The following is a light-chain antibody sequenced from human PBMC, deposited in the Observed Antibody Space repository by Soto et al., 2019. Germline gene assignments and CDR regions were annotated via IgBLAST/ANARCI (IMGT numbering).Light chain of an antibody. J-gene: IGKJ2*01. V-gene: IGKV1-5*01. CDR2: DAS. CDR3: QQYNSYWYT. Sequence: DIQMTQSPSTLSASVGDRVTITCRASQSISSWLAWYQQKPGKAPKRLIYDASRLESGVPSRFSGSGSGTEFTLTISSLQPDDFATYDCQQYNSYWYTFGQGTKLEIK. CDR1: QSISSW.